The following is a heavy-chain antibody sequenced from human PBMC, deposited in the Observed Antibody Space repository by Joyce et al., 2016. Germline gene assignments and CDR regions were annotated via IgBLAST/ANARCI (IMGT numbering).Heavy chain of an antibody. CDR1: GVSIRGSTHY. Sequence: QVHLQESGPGLVRASETLSLTCTVSGVSIRGSTHYWGWIRKPPGAGLEWIGSTFYTGRTDYNTARKSRVTISVDTSQNRFSLHLNSVTAADAAVYYCAKARDYFYYYGLDVWGQGATVAVSS. CDR2: TFYTGRT. CDR3: AKARDYFYYYGLDV. J-gene: IGHJ6*02. V-gene: IGHV4-39*07.